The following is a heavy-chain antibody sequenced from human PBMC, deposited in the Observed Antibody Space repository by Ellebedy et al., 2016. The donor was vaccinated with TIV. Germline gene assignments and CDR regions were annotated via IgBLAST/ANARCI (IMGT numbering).Heavy chain of an antibody. CDR2: ISYDGSNK. CDR3: AKEWFYYDSSGYYGAPLFY. Sequence: GGSLRLXXAVSGFSFRTYAMHWVRQAPGKVLEWVAVISYDGSNKYYADSVKGRFTISRDNSKNTLYLQMSSLRAEDTAVYYCAKEWFYYDSSGYYGAPLFYWGQGTLVTVSS. V-gene: IGHV3-30-3*01. CDR1: GFSFRTYA. D-gene: IGHD3-22*01. J-gene: IGHJ4*02.